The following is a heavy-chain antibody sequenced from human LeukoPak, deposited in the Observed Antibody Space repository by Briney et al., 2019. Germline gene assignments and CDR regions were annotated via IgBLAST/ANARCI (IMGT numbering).Heavy chain of an antibody. J-gene: IGHJ4*02. Sequence: GRSLRLSCAASGFTFSSYGMHWVRQAPGKGLEWVAVIWYDGSNKYYADSVKGRFTISRDNSKNTLYLQMNSLRAEDTAVYYCAREVSVTSYFDYWGQGTLVTVSS. CDR3: AREVSVTSYFDY. D-gene: IGHD5/OR15-5a*01. CDR1: GFTFSSYG. V-gene: IGHV3-33*01. CDR2: IWYDGSNK.